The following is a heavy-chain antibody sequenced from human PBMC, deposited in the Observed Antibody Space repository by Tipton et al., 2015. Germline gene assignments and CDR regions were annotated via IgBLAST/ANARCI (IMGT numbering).Heavy chain of an antibody. CDR1: GGAITSDGFY. CDR2: IFYPGST. J-gene: IGHJ4*02. CDR3: ARDGYNSNYFDY. D-gene: IGHD5-24*01. V-gene: IGHV4-31*03. Sequence: TLSLTCTVSGGAITSDGFYWSWIRQHPGKGMAWIGYIFYPGSTYYNPSLKSRATLSVDTSKNQFSLKLSSVTAADTAVYYCARDGYNSNYFDYWGQGTLVTVSS.